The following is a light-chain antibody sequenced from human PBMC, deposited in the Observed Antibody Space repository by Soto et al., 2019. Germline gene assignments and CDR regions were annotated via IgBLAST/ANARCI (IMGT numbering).Light chain of an antibody. CDR1: QSVSSSY. Sequence: EIVLTQSPGTLSLSPGYKATLSCMARQSVSSSYLAWYQQKPGQAPSLLIYGASSRATGIPGRLSGSGSGTDVTHNISSLEHEDFAVYYCQQYGRAPFTFGPGTKGDI. CDR2: GAS. J-gene: IGKJ3*01. CDR3: QQYGRAPFT. V-gene: IGKV3-20*01.